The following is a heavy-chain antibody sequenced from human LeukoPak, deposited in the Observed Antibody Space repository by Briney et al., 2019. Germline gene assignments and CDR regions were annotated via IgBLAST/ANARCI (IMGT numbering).Heavy chain of an antibody. CDR2: INPNNAGT. V-gene: IGHV1-2*02. J-gene: IGHJ5*02. CDR1: GYTFTDYY. Sequence: GASVKVSCKASGYTFTDYYIRWVRQAPGQGLEWMGWINPNNAGTNYAQKFQGRVSMPRDTSISTAYMELTRLRSDDTALYYCARVKSPTLFGLPMGAWLDTWGQGTLVTVSS. D-gene: IGHD3/OR15-3a*01. CDR3: ARVKSPTLFGLPMGAWLDT.